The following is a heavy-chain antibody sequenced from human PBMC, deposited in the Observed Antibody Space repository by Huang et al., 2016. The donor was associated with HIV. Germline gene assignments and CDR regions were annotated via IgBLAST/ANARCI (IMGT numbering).Heavy chain of an antibody. Sequence: QVQLVQSGPEMKKPGASVNVSCKVSGYTFFTYSISWVRQAPGQGLEWMGWFSTYNGHTNYAQKFQGRLTLTTDVSTSSAYMELKNLRSDDTAVYYCARFRGPQVTLNWLDPWGQGTLVTVSS. CDR2: FSTYNGHT. D-gene: IGHD3-10*01. J-gene: IGHJ5*02. CDR3: ARFRGPQVTLNWLDP. V-gene: IGHV1-18*01. CDR1: GYTFFTYS.